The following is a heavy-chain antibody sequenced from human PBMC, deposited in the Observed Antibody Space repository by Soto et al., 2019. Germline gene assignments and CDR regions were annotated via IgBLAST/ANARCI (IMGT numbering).Heavy chain of an antibody. CDR2: ISGSGGST. D-gene: IGHD3-10*01. CDR1: GFTFSSYA. CDR3: ASAHYYGSGRRFDP. J-gene: IGHJ5*02. Sequence: EVQLLESGGGLVQPGGSLRLSCAASGFTFSSYAMSWVRQAPGKGLEWVSAISGSGGSTYYADSGKGRFTISRDNSKNTLYLLMNSLRAEDTAVYYCASAHYYGSGRRFDPWGQGTLVTVSS. V-gene: IGHV3-23*01.